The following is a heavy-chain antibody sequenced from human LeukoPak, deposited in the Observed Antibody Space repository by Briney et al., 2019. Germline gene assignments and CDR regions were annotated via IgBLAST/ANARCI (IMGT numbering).Heavy chain of an antibody. D-gene: IGHD2-21*01. Sequence: GGSLRLSCAVSGLTFSDACVSWVRQAPGRGLEWVGRIKSKGDGGTTDYAAPVKGRFTILRDDSKNTIELQTNSLKTEDTAVYYWAHCCPADCDIGQWGQGALVTVSS. V-gene: IGHV3-15*01. CDR2: IKSKGDGGTT. CDR3: AHCCPADCDIGQ. J-gene: IGHJ4*02. CDR1: GLTFSDAC.